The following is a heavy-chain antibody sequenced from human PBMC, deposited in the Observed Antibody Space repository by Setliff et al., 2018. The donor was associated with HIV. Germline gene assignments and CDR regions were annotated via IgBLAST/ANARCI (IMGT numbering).Heavy chain of an antibody. D-gene: IGHD6-19*01. CDR1: GYTLTELS. J-gene: IGHJ3*02. Sequence: ASVKVSCKVSGYTLTELSRHWVRQAPGKGLEWMGGSDPEDGNTIYAQKFQGRVTMTADTSTDTAYMELSSLRSEDTAVYYCATVSHTNVAAHDAFDIWGQGTMVTVSS. V-gene: IGHV1-24*01. CDR3: ATVSHTNVAAHDAFDI. CDR2: SDPEDGNT.